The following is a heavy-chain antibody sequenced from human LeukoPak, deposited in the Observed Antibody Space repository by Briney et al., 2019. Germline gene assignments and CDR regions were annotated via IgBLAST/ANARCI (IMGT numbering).Heavy chain of an antibody. Sequence: SETLSLTCTVSGGPISSYYWSWIRQPPGKGLEWVGYVYYSGSTSYNPSLRSRVTISVDTSKSQFSLKLSSVTAADTAVYYCALTNYVWGQVGDYWGQGTLVTVSS. CDR1: GGPISSYY. J-gene: IGHJ4*02. CDR3: ALTNYVWGQVGDY. CDR2: VYYSGST. D-gene: IGHD3-16*01. V-gene: IGHV4-59*01.